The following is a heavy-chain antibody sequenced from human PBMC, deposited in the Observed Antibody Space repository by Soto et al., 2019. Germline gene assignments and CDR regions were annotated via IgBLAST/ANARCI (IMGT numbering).Heavy chain of an antibody. D-gene: IGHD3-10*01. CDR2: ISYDGSNK. CDR3: ARDPGGGMDV. CDR1: GFTSSSYA. Sequence: GGSLRLSCAASGFTSSSYAMHWVRQAPGKGLEWVAVISYDGSNKYYADSVKGRFTISRDNSKNTLYLQMNSLRAEDTAVYYCARDPGGGMDVWGQGTTVTVSS. V-gene: IGHV3-30-3*01. J-gene: IGHJ6*02.